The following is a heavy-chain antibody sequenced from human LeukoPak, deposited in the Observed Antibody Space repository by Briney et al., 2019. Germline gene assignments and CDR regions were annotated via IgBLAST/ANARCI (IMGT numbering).Heavy chain of an antibody. CDR2: ISGSGGNT. J-gene: IGHJ4*02. Sequence: GGSLRLSCAASGFTFNSYAMSWVRQAPGKGLEWVSGISGSGGNTYYADSVKGRFTISRDNSKNTLYLQMNSLRVEDTAVYYCAKDFMITFGGVRSFDYWGQGTLVTVSS. CDR3: AKDFMITFGGVRSFDY. V-gene: IGHV3-23*01. D-gene: IGHD3-16*01. CDR1: GFTFNSYA.